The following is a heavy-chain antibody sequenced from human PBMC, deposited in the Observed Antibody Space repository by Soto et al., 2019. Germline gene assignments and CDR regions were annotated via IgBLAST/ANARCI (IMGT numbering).Heavy chain of an antibody. J-gene: IGHJ4*02. CDR2: ISGSGGST. D-gene: IGHD6-19*01. CDR3: ATLSSCGTFDY. CDR1: GFTFSSYA. Sequence: GGSLRLSCAASGFTFSSYAMSWVRQAPGKGLEWVSAISGSGGSTYYADSAKGRFTISSDNSKNTLYRQMTSLRAEDTAVYYCATLSSCGTFDYWGQGTLVTVSS. V-gene: IGHV3-23*01.